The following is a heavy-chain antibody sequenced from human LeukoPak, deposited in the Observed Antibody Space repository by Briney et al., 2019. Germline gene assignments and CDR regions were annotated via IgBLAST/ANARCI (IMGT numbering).Heavy chain of an antibody. Sequence: GGSLRLSCAASGFTFSSYAMSWVRQAPGEGLEWVSAISGSGGSTYYADSVKGRFTISRDNSKNTLYLQMNSLRAEDTAVYYCAKGVGGSANYYYMDVWGKGTTVTVSS. CDR2: ISGSGGST. CDR1: GFTFSSYA. J-gene: IGHJ6*03. CDR3: AKGVGGSANYYYMDV. D-gene: IGHD3-10*01. V-gene: IGHV3-23*01.